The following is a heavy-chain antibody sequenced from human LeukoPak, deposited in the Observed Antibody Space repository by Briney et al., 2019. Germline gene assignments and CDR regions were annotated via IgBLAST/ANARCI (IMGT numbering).Heavy chain of an antibody. CDR2: IIPILGIA. CDR1: GGTFSSYA. J-gene: IGHJ4*02. Sequence: GASVKVSCKASGGTFSSYAISWVRQAPGQGLEWMGRIIPILGIANYAQKFQGRVTITADKSTSTAYMELSSLRSEDTAVYYCARARLVGIVVVPAAYYFDYWGQGTLVTVSS. V-gene: IGHV1-69*04. D-gene: IGHD2-2*03. CDR3: ARARLVGIVVVPAAYYFDY.